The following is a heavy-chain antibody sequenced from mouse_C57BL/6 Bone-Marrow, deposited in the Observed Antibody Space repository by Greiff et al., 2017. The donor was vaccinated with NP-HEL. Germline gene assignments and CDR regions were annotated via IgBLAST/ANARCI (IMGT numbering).Heavy chain of an antibody. V-gene: IGHV1-80*01. CDR3: ARTHYDYDGVFAY. CDR1: GYAFSSYW. J-gene: IGHJ3*01. D-gene: IGHD2-4*01. Sequence: QVQLKQSGAELVKPGASVKISCKASGYAFSSYWMNWVKQRPGKGLEWIGQIYPGDGDTNYNGKFKGKAPLTADKSSSTAYMQLSSLTSEDSAVYFCARTHYDYDGVFAYWGQGTLVTVSA. CDR2: IYPGDGDT.